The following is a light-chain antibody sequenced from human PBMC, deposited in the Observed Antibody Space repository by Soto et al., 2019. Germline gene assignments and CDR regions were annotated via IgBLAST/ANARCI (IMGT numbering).Light chain of an antibody. CDR1: SSDVGGYNY. CDR3: SSYAGSDNFVV. V-gene: IGLV2-8*01. CDR2: EVS. J-gene: IGLJ2*01. Sequence: QSALTQPPSASGSPGQSVTISCTGTSSDVGGYNYVSWYQQHPGKAPNLMIYEVSKRPSGVPDRFSGSKSGNTASLTVYGLQAEDEADYYCSSYAGSDNFVVFGGGTKLTVL.